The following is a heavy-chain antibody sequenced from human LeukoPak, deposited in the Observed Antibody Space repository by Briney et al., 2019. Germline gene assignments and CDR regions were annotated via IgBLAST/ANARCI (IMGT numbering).Heavy chain of an antibody. CDR2: ISAYNGNA. CDR3: ARAHPLSYYDFWSGYSHGFDY. Sequence: ASVKVSCEASGYTFTSYGISWVRQAPGQGLEWMGWISAYNGNADYAQKLQGRVTMTTDTSTSTAYMEVRGLRSDDTAVYYCARAHPLSYYDFWSGYSHGFDYWGQGTLVTVSS. CDR1: GYTFTSYG. V-gene: IGHV1-18*01. J-gene: IGHJ4*02. D-gene: IGHD3-3*01.